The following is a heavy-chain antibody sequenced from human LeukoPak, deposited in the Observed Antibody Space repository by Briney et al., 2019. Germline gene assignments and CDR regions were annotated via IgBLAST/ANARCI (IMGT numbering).Heavy chain of an antibody. J-gene: IGHJ4*02. CDR3: AREGSSWPYYFDY. Sequence: SETLSLTCTVSGGSISSYYWSWIRQPPGKGLEWIGYIYYSGSTNYNPSLKSRVTISVDTSKNQFSLKLSSVTAADTAVYYCAREGSSWPYYFDYWGQGTLVTVSS. V-gene: IGHV4-59*01. CDR2: IYYSGST. D-gene: IGHD6-13*01. CDR1: GGSISSYY.